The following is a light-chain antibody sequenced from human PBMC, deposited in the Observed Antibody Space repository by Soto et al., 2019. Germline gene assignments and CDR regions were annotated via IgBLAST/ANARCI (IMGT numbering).Light chain of an antibody. Sequence: QAVVTQPPSVSEAPGQRVTISCTGSSSNIGAGYDVQWYQQLPGTAPKLLIYHNTNRPSGVPDRFSGSKSGASGYLAITGLQAEDEADYYCQSYDSSLSVLVFGGGTKLTVL. CDR2: HNT. CDR3: QSYDSSLSVLV. V-gene: IGLV1-40*03. CDR1: SSNIGAGYD. J-gene: IGLJ2*01.